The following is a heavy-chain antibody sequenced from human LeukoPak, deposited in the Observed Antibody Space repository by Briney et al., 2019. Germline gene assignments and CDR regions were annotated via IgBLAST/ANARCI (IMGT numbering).Heavy chain of an antibody. V-gene: IGHV4-59*01. CDR3: ARTPRSGVWTGYYVWFDP. CDR2: IYYSGST. D-gene: IGHD3/OR15-3a*01. J-gene: IGHJ5*02. Sequence: SETLSRTCTVSGGSISSYYWSWIRQPPGKGLEWIGHIYYSGSTNYNPSLKSRLTISVDTSKNQFSLNLTSVTAADTAVYYCARTPRSGVWTGYYVWFDPWGQGTLVTVSS. CDR1: GGSISSYY.